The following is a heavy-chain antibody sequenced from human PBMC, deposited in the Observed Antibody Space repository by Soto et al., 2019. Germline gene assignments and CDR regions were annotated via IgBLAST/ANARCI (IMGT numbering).Heavy chain of an antibody. Sequence: SETLSLTCTVSGGSVSSGSYYWSWIRQPPGKGLEWIGYIYYSGSTNYNPSLKSRVTISVDTSKNQFSLKLSSVTAADTAVYYCARGKYYDFWSGHTVVDYWGQGTLVTVSS. V-gene: IGHV4-61*01. CDR2: IYYSGST. D-gene: IGHD3-3*01. CDR3: ARGKYYDFWSGHTVVDY. J-gene: IGHJ4*02. CDR1: GGSVSSGSYY.